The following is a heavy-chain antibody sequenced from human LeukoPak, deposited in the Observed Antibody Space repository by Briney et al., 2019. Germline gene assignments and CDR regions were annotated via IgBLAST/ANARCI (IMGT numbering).Heavy chain of an antibody. CDR2: ISGSGATT. CDR3: AKDWAGGNSGYSDL. Sequence: NPGGSLRLSCAASGFSFSTYNMNWVRQAPGKGLEWVSGISGSGATTYYAESVKGRFTISRDNSKDTLYLQMNSLRAEDTAMYYCAKDWAGGNSGYSDLWGQGTLVTVSS. CDR1: GFSFSTYN. V-gene: IGHV3-23*01. D-gene: IGHD3-22*01. J-gene: IGHJ4*02.